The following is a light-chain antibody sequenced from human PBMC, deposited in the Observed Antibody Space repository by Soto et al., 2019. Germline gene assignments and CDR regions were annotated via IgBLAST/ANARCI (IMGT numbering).Light chain of an antibody. CDR2: AAS. J-gene: IGKJ1*01. Sequence: DIQMTQSPSSVSASVGDRVTITCRASQGINNWLAWYQQKPGKAPTLLIYAASSLQSGVPLRFSGSGSGTDFTLTISSLQPEDFATYYCQQANSFPWTFGQGTEVDIK. CDR1: QGINNW. V-gene: IGKV1-12*01. CDR3: QQANSFPWT.